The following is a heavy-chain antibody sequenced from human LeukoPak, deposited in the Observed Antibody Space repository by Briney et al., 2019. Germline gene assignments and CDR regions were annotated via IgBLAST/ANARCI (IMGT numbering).Heavy chain of an antibody. V-gene: IGHV3-30*02. D-gene: IGHD2-2*01. Sequence: GGSLRLSCAASGFTFSSYGMHWVRQAPGKGLEWVAFIRYDGSNKYYADSVKGRFTISRDNSKNTLYLQMNSLRAEDTAVYYCAKDPSPAAILPNWFDPWGQGTLVTVSS. CDR3: AKDPSPAAILPNWFDP. J-gene: IGHJ5*02. CDR2: IRYDGSNK. CDR1: GFTFSSYG.